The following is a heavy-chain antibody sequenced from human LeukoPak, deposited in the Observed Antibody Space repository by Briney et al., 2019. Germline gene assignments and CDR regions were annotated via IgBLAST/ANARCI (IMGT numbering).Heavy chain of an antibody. CDR2: IYYSGST. Sequence: SETLSLTCTVSGGSISSSSYYWGWIRQPPGKGLEWIGSIYYSGSTYYNPSLKSRVTISVDTSKNQFSLKLSSVTAADTAVYYCARHRPGGGVPKHSFDIWGQGTMVTVSS. J-gene: IGHJ3*02. CDR1: GGSISSSSYY. D-gene: IGHD3-16*01. CDR3: ARHRPGGGVPKHSFDI. V-gene: IGHV4-39*01.